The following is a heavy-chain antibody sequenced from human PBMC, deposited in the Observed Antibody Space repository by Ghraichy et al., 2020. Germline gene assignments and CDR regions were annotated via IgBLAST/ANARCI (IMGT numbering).Heavy chain of an antibody. CDR2: IYYSGST. D-gene: IGHD4-17*01. Sequence: SETLSLTCTVSGGSISSYYWSWIRQPPGKGLEWIGYIYYSGSTNYNPSLKSRVTISVDTSKNQFSLKLSSVTAADTAVYYCARHSPYGDFTYYFDYWGQGTQVTVSS. V-gene: IGHV4-59*08. J-gene: IGHJ4*02. CDR1: GGSISSYY. CDR3: ARHSPYGDFTYYFDY.